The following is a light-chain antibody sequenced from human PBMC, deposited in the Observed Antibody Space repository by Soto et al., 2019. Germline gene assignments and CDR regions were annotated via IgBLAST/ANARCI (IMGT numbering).Light chain of an antibody. J-gene: IGKJ3*01. V-gene: IGKV3-15*01. CDR1: QSVAIN. CDR2: GAS. Sequence: ELVLTQSPATLSVSPGERATLSCRASQSVAINLAWYQKKPVQAPRLLIYGASTRATGIPARFSGSGSGTEVTLTVNGLQSEDFALYSGHQDNSCPPAFGPGTKVDIK. CDR3: HQDNSCPPA.